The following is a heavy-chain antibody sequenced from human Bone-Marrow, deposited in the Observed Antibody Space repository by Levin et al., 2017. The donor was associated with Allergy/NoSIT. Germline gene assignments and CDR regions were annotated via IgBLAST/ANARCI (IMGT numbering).Heavy chain of an antibody. D-gene: IGHD3-22*01. J-gene: IGHJ2*01. CDR2: ISSGSGTS. Sequence: LSLTCAASGFRFNTYNMHWVRQAPGKGLECISYISSGSGTSDYADSVKGRFTISRDNANNPMYLQMNSLRAEDTAVYYCARETTYYFDTGGDLRAGWYFDLWGRGTLVTVSS. CDR3: ARETTYYFDTGGDLRAGWYFDL. CDR1: GFRFNTYN. V-gene: IGHV3-48*01.